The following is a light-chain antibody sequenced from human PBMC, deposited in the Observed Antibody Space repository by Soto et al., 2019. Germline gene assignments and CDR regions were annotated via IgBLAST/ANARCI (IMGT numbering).Light chain of an antibody. CDR3: QQYNNWAAT. V-gene: IGKV3-15*01. CDR2: GAS. J-gene: IGKJ1*01. CDR1: QSVSSN. Sequence: EIVMTQSPAILSVSPGERATLSCRASQSVSSNLAWYQQKPGQAPRLLIYGASTRATGIPARFSGSGSGTEFTLTISSLQFADFAVYYCQQYNNWAATFGQGTKVEIK.